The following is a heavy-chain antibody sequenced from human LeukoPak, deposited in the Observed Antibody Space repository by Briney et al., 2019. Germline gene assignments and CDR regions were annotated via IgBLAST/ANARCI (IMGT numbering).Heavy chain of an antibody. CDR2: IKQDGSEK. Sequence: TGGSLRLSCAASGFTFSSYWMSWVRQAPGKGLEWVANIKQDGSEKYYVDSVKGRLTISRDNAKNSLYLQMNSLRAEDTAVYYCARTITYYDFWSGSPVFDIWGQGTMVTVSS. V-gene: IGHV3-7*01. J-gene: IGHJ3*02. CDR3: ARTITYYDFWSGSPVFDI. CDR1: GFTFSSYW. D-gene: IGHD3-3*01.